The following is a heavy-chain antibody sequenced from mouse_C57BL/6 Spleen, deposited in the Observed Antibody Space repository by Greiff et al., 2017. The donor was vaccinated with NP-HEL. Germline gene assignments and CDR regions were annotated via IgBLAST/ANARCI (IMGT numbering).Heavy chain of an antibody. CDR1: GYTFTSYG. J-gene: IGHJ1*03. D-gene: IGHD1-1*01. Sequence: VQLQQSGAELARPGASVKLSCKASGYTFTSYGISWVKQRTGQGLEWIGEIYPRSGNTYYNEKFKGKATLTADKSSSTAYMELRSLTSEDSAVYFFAREDYYGSSHWYFDVWGTGTTVTVSS. CDR2: IYPRSGNT. CDR3: AREDYYGSSHWYFDV. V-gene: IGHV1-81*01.